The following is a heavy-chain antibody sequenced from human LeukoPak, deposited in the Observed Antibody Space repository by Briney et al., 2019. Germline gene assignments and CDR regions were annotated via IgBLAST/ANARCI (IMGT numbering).Heavy chain of an antibody. Sequence: GGSLRLSCAASGFTFSSYGMHWVRQAPGKGLEWVAVISYDGSNKYYADSVKGRFTISRDNSKNTLYLQMNSLRAEDTAVYYCTKALYSSSPYYFDYWGQGTLVTVSS. V-gene: IGHV3-30*18. CDR2: ISYDGSNK. CDR1: GFTFSSYG. CDR3: TKALYSSSPYYFDY. J-gene: IGHJ4*02. D-gene: IGHD6-13*01.